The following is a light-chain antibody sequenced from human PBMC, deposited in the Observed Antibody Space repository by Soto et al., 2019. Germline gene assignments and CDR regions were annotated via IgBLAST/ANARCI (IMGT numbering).Light chain of an antibody. CDR2: DAS. CDR1: QGVGST. CDR3: QHYLTWPLT. J-gene: IGKJ4*01. Sequence: ELVLTQSPATLPVAPGERATLSCRASQGVGSTLAWYQQEPGRAPRLLIYDASTRATGIPARFSGAGSGTEFTLTISGLQSDDFAVYYCQHYLTWPLTFGGGTRVEI. V-gene: IGKV3-15*01.